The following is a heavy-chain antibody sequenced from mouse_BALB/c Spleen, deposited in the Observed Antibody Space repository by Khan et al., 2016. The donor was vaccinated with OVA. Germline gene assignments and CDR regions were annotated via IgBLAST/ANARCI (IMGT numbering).Heavy chain of an antibody. D-gene: IGHD1-1*01. CDR3: SRESYYYGSKYAIDY. Sequence: EVELVESGGGLVQPGGSLKLSCAASGFTFSSYGMSWVRQTPDKRLELVATINSNGGSTYYPDSVKGRFTISRDNAKNTLFLQMSSLTSEDTAMXHCSRESYYYGSKYAIDYWGQGTSVTVSS. J-gene: IGHJ4*01. CDR1: GFTFSSYG. V-gene: IGHV5-6-3*01. CDR2: INSNGGST.